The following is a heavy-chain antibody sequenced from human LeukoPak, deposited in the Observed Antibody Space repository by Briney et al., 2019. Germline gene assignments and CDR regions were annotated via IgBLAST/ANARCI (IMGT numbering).Heavy chain of an antibody. CDR1: GFTFSSYS. D-gene: IGHD1-26*01. CDR2: ISSSSSYI. V-gene: IGHV3-21*04. CDR3: AKASGAKWVGATLFDY. Sequence: PGGSLRLSCAASGFTFSSYSMNWVRQAPGKGLEWVSSISSSSSYIYYADSVKGRFTISRDNAKNSLYLQMNSLRAEDTALFYCAKASGAKWVGATLFDYWGQGTLVTVSS. J-gene: IGHJ4*02.